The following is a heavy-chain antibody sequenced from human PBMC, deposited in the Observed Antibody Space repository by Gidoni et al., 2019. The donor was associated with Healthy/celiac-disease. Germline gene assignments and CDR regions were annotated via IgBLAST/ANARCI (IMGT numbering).Heavy chain of an antibody. CDR2: ISSSSSTM. V-gene: IGHV3-48*01. CDR3: ASPRSGGSLDY. CDR1: GFTFSSYS. Sequence: EVQLVESGGGLVQPGGSLRLSCAASGFTFSSYSMNWVRQAPGKGLEWGSYISSSSSTMYYADSVKGRFTISRDNAKNSLYLQMNSLRAEDTAVYYCASPRSGGSLDYWGQGTLVTVSS. J-gene: IGHJ4*02. D-gene: IGHD2-15*01.